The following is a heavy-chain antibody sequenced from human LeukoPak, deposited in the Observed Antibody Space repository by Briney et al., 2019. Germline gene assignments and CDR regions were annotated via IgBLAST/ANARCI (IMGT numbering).Heavy chain of an antibody. D-gene: IGHD3-10*01. V-gene: IGHV3-48*01. Sequence: GGSLRLSCAASGFTFSSYSMNWVRQAPGKGLEWVSYVSSSSSTIYYADSVKGRFTISRDNAKNSLYLQMNSLRAEDTAVYYCARGLGSGRHAFDIWGQGTMVTVSS. J-gene: IGHJ3*02. CDR2: VSSSSSTI. CDR1: GFTFSSYS. CDR3: ARGLGSGRHAFDI.